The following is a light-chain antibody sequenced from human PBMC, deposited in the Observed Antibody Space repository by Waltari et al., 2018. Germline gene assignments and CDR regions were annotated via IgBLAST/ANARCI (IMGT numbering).Light chain of an antibody. Sequence: DIQLTQSPSSLSAAVGDRVTITCQATQDITTSLSWFQQKPGKAPQLLIYDASSLQAGVPSRVSGTGSGTACSFTITSLQPEDSATYYCQHYHSLPYTFGRGTKLQIK. V-gene: IGKV1-33*01. CDR1: QDITTS. J-gene: IGKJ2*01. CDR3: QHYHSLPYT. CDR2: DAS.